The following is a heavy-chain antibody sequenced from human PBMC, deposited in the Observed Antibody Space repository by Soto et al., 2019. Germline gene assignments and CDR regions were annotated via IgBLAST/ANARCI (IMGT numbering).Heavy chain of an antibody. CDR1: GFSLTTSGVG. D-gene: IGHD3-3*01. CDR3: AHRVLRTVFGLVTTTAIYFDF. Sequence: QITLNESGPTQVKPRQTLTLTCTFSGFSLTTSGVGVGWIRQSTGKAPEWLALIYWDDDKRYRPSLKSRLTITKDTSKNQVVLTMADLDPAETATYYCAHRVLRTVFGLVTTTAIYFDFWGQGTPVAVSS. J-gene: IGHJ4*02. V-gene: IGHV2-5*02. CDR2: IYWDDDK.